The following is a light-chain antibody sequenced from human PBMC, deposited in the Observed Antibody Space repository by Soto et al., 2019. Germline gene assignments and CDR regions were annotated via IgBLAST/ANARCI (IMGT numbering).Light chain of an antibody. V-gene: IGKV3-11*01. J-gene: IGKJ5*01. Sequence: EIVFSQSPSTLSLSPGERATLSCRASQSVSSSLAWYQQRPGQAPRLLIYDASNRATGIPARFSGSGSGTDFTLTVSSLEPEDFAVYYCQQRSNWPLTFGQGTRLEIK. CDR2: DAS. CDR1: QSVSSS. CDR3: QQRSNWPLT.